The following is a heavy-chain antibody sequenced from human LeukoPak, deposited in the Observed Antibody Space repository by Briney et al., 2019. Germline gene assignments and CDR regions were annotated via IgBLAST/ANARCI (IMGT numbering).Heavy chain of an antibody. D-gene: IGHD4-23*01. Sequence: PGGSLRLSCAASGFTFGNYAMSWVRQAPGKGLEWVSLITSSGGSRYYADSVKGRFTISRDSSKNTLFLQMNSLRAEDTAVYYCARTNGGNPSFDYWGQGTLVTVSS. CDR1: GFTFGNYA. CDR2: ITSSGGSR. J-gene: IGHJ4*02. CDR3: ARTNGGNPSFDY. V-gene: IGHV3-23*01.